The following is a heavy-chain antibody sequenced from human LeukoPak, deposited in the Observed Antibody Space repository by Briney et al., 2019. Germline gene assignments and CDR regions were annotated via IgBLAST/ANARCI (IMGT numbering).Heavy chain of an antibody. CDR3: ARQRNYYDSSGYYYAIDY. CDR2: IYYSGST. CDR1: GGSISSSSYY. D-gene: IGHD3-22*01. J-gene: IGHJ4*02. Sequence: PSETLSLTCTVSGGSISSSSYYWGWIRQSPGKGLVWIGSIYYSGSTYYNPSLRSRVTISVDTSKNQFSLKLSSVTAADTAVYYCARQRNYYDSSGYYYAIDYWGQGTLVTVSS. V-gene: IGHV4-39*01.